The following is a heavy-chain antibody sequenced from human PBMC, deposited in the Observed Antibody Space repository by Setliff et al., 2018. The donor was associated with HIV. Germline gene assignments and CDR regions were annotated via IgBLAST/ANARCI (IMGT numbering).Heavy chain of an antibody. J-gene: IGHJ6*03. V-gene: IGHV1-69*13. CDR3: ARGRNYDSSGYGDYYYYMDV. Sequence: ASVKVSCKASGGTFSSYPISWVRQAPGQGLEWMGGIIPIFGTTHYAQKFQGRVTVTADESTSTAYMQLSSLRSDDTAVYYCARGRNYDSSGYGDYYYYMDVWG. CDR2: IIPIFGTT. D-gene: IGHD3-22*01. CDR1: GGTFSSYP.